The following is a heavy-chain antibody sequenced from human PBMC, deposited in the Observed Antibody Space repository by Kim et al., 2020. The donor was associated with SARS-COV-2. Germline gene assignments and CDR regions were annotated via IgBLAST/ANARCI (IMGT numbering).Heavy chain of an antibody. V-gene: IGHV4-31*03. CDR2: IYYSGST. Sequence: SETLSLTCTVSGGSISSGGYYWSWIRQHPGKGLEWIGYIYYSGSTYYNPSLKSRVTISVDTSKNQFSLKLSSVTAADTAVYYCARGHDSSGSIPHWGQGTLVTVSS. CDR1: GGSISSGGYY. CDR3: ARGHDSSGSIPH. J-gene: IGHJ4*02. D-gene: IGHD3-22*01.